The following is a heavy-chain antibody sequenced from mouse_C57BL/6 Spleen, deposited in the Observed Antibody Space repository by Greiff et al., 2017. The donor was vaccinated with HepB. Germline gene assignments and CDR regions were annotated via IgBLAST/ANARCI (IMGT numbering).Heavy chain of an antibody. V-gene: IGHV1-12*01. CDR1: GYTFTSYN. CDR2: IYQGNGDT. CDR3: ARDDRGERAFMDY. Sequence: QVQLQQSGAELVRPGASVKMSCKASGYTFTSYNMHWVQQTPRQGLEWIGAIYQGNGDTSYNQKFKGKATLTVDKSTSTAYMQLSSLTSEDSAVYFCARDDRGERAFMDYWGQGTSVTVSA. D-gene: IGHD3-1*01. J-gene: IGHJ4*01.